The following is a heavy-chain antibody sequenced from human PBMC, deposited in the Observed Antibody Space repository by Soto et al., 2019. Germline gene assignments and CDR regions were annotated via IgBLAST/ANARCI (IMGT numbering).Heavy chain of an antibody. CDR1: GGSVRAPDW. CDR3: ARVRQGRSANNFYFDP. J-gene: IGHJ5*01. CDR2: VHISGHS. Sequence: SETLSLTCTLSGGSVRAPDWWNWVRQSPDKGLEWIAEVHISGHSNYNPSLRSRVSVSIDSSKNQFYLNLNSVTAADTAICYCARVRQGRSANNFYFDPWGQGTQVTVSS. V-gene: IGHV4-4*02. D-gene: IGHD1-1*01.